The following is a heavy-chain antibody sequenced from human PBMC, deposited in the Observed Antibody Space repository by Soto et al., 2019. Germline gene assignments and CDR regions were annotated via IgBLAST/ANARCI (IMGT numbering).Heavy chain of an antibody. J-gene: IGHJ4*02. V-gene: IGHV4-34*01. CDR3: ARVGCISTSCWDY. CDR2: INHSGST. Sequence: SETLSLTCAVYVGSFSGYYWTWIRQPPGTGLEWIGEINHSGSTNYNPSLKSRVTISVDTSKNQFSLKLTSVTAADTAVYYCARVGCISTSCWDYWGQGTLVTVSS. CDR1: VGSFSGYY. D-gene: IGHD2-2*01.